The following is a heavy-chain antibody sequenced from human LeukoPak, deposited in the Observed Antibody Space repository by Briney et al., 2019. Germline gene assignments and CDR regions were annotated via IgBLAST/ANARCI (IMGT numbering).Heavy chain of an antibody. D-gene: IGHD5-18*01. V-gene: IGHV4-61*08. CDR1: GDSISSGDYY. CDR3: ARTTEGGYSYGYFYYYYMDV. J-gene: IGHJ6*03. CDR2: IYYSGST. Sequence: SETLSLTCTVSGDSISSGDYYWSWIRQPPGTGLEWIGYIYYSGSTNYKSSLKSRVTISVDTSKNQFSLKLSSVTAADTAVYYCARTTEGGYSYGYFYYYYMDVWGKGTTVTISS.